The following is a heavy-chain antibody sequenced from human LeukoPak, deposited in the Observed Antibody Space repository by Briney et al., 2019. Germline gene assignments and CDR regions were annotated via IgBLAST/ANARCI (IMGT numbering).Heavy chain of an antibody. CDR3: ARVIAVAGTAYYYYMDV. CDR1: GYTFTSYG. J-gene: IGHJ6*03. Sequence: ASVKVSCKASGYTFTSYGISWVRQAPGQGREWMGWISAYNGNTNYAQKLQGRVTMTTDTSTSTAYMELRSLRSDDTAVYYCARVIAVAGTAYYYYMDVWGKGTTVTVSS. CDR2: ISAYNGNT. D-gene: IGHD6-19*01. V-gene: IGHV1-18*01.